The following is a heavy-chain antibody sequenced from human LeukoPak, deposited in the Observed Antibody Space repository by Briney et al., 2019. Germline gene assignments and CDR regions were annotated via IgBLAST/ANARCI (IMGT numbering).Heavy chain of an antibody. CDR2: IYYSGST. J-gene: IGHJ4*02. Sequence: PSETLSLTCTVSGGSISSYYWSWIRQPPGKGLEWIGYIYYSGSTNYNPSLKSRVTISVDTSKNQFSLKLSSVTAADTAVYYCARDGIAAAGPLAYWGQGTLVTVSS. D-gene: IGHD6-13*01. CDR1: GGSISSYY. V-gene: IGHV4-59*12. CDR3: ARDGIAAAGPLAY.